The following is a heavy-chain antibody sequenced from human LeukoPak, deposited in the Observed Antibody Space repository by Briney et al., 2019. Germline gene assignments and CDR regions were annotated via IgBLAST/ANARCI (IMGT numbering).Heavy chain of an antibody. CDR1: GFTLSSYA. CDR3: AKQSAGSAAWYSLHYDF. V-gene: IGHV3-23*01. J-gene: IGHJ4*02. D-gene: IGHD6-13*01. Sequence: GGSLRLSCAASGFTLSSYAMTWVRQAPGRGLEWVSSVDGGGGGTYYADSVKGRFTISRDNSKDTLYLEMNGLRAEDTAVYFCAKQSAGSAAWYSLHYDFWGQGTLVTVSS. CDR2: VDGGGGGT.